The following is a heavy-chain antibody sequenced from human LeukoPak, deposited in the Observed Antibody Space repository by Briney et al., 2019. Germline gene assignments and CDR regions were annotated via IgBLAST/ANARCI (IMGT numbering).Heavy chain of an antibody. CDR3: AKEGDILTDYYTPTSYGMDV. D-gene: IGHD3-9*01. V-gene: IGHV1-18*01. CDR1: GYTFTSYG. Sequence: ASVKVSCKASGYTFTSYGISWVRQSPGQGLEWMGWISAYNGNTNYAQKLQGRVTMTTDTPTSTAYMELRSLRSDDTAVYYCAKEGDILTDYYTPTSYGMDVWGQGTTVTVSS. J-gene: IGHJ6*02. CDR2: ISAYNGNT.